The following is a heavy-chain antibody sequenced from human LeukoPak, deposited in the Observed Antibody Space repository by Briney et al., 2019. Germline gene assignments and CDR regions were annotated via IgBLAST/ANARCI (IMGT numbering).Heavy chain of an antibody. D-gene: IGHD3-10*01. J-gene: IGHJ4*02. CDR1: GGSISSGSYS. CDR3: ARDVGRVFDY. Sequence: PSETLSLTCTVYGGSISSGSYSWSCIRQPAGNGLAWPGRIYTRWSTNYNPSLNSRVTISVDTSKNQFSLKLSSVTAADTAVCYCARDVGRVFDYWGQGTLVTVSS. V-gene: IGHV4-61*02. CDR2: IYTRWST.